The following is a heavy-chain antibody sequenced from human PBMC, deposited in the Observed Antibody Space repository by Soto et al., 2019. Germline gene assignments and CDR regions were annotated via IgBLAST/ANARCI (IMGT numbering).Heavy chain of an antibody. V-gene: IGHV3-30*18. Sequence: PGGSLRLSCAASGFTFSSYGMHWVRQAPGKGLEWVAVISYDGSNKYYADSVKGRFTISRDNSKNTLYLQMNSLRAEDTAVYYCAKLPLKRPDFDYWGQGTLVTVSS. D-gene: IGHD6-25*01. CDR3: AKLPLKRPDFDY. CDR1: GFTFSSYG. CDR2: ISYDGSNK. J-gene: IGHJ4*02.